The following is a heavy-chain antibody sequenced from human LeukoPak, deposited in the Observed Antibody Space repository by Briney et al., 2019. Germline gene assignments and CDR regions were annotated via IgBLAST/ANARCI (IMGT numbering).Heavy chain of an antibody. V-gene: IGHV3-23*01. CDR3: AKATGTGFYYYYYMDV. CDR2: ISGSGGST. Sequence: PGGTLDLSCAASGFPFSSYGMSWARQAQGKGLEWASAISGSGGSTYYADSVKGRFTISRDNSKNTLYLQMNSLRAEDTAVYYCAKATGTGFYYYYYMDVWGKGTTVTISS. CDR1: GFPFSSYG. D-gene: IGHD1-1*01. J-gene: IGHJ6*03.